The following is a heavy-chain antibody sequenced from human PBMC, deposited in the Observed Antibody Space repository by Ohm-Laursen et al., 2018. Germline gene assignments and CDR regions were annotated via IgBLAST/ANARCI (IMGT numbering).Heavy chain of an antibody. J-gene: IGHJ6*02. CDR1: GFTFSSYA. CDR3: ARGGRDFWCGYYSGAGMDV. D-gene: IGHD3-3*01. Sequence: SLRLSCTASGFTFSSYAMSWVRQAPGKGLEWVSGIGGNGGRKDYADSVQGRFTISRDNAKNSLYLQMNSLRAEYPAVYYCARGGRDFWCGYYSGAGMDVCCQGPAITVSS. V-gene: IGHV3-23*01. CDR2: IGGNGGRK.